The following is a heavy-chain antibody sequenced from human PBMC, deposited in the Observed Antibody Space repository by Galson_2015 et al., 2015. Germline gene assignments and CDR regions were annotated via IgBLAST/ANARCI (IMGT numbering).Heavy chain of an antibody. CDR3: AKGVSYCGGDCYSSGLPPVGNWFDP. J-gene: IGHJ5*02. Sequence: SLRLSCAASGFTFSSYAMSWVRQAPGKGLEWVSAISGSGGSTYYADSVKGRFTISRDNSKNTLYLQMNSLRAEDTAVYYCAKGVSYCGGDCYSSGLPPVGNWFDPWGQGTLVTVSS. V-gene: IGHV3-23*01. CDR1: GFTFSSYA. D-gene: IGHD2-21*02. CDR2: ISGSGGST.